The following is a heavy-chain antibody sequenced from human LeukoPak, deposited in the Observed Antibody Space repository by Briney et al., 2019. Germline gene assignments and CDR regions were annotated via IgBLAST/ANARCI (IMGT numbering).Heavy chain of an antibody. CDR2: IYYSGST. V-gene: IGHV4-39*07. J-gene: IGHJ4*02. Sequence: PSETLSLACTVSGGSISGSSYYWGWIRQPPGKGLEWIGSIYYSGSTYYNPSLKSRVTISVDTSKNQFSLKLSSVTAADTAVYYCARARGYSYGHLPHWHYWGQGTLVTVSS. CDR1: GGSISGSSYY. D-gene: IGHD5-18*01. CDR3: ARARGYSYGHLPHWHY.